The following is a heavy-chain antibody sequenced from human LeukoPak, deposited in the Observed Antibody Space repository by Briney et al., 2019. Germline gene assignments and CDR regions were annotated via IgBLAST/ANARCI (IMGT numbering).Heavy chain of an antibody. CDR3: ARDWSSIAAAGLSSY. D-gene: IGHD6-13*01. CDR2: INPSGGST. V-gene: IGHV1-46*01. J-gene: IGHJ4*02. Sequence: ASVKVSCKASGYTFTSYYIHWVRQAPGQGLEWMGIINPSGGSTSYAQKFQGRVTMTRDTSTSTVYMELSSLRSEDTAVYYCARDWSSIAAAGLSSYWGQGTLVTVSS. CDR1: GYTFTSYY.